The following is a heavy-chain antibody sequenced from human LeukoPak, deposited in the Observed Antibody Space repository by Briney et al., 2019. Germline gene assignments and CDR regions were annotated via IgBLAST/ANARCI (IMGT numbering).Heavy chain of an antibody. Sequence: SETLSLTCTVSGGSTSSGSYYCGWVRQPPGKGLGWMESIYHGANTYYYPSLKSPLTLYVCTTKNQLSLRLMYAPAADPAVYVCAGSNSSIWFDPWGQGTLVSVSS. CDR2: IYHGANT. D-gene: IGHD3-10*01. CDR1: GGSTSSGSYY. CDR3: AGSNSSIWFDP. V-gene: IGHV4-39*01. J-gene: IGHJ5*02.